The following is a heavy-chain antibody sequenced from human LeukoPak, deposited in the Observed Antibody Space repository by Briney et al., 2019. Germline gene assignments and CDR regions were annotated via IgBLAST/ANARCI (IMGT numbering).Heavy chain of an antibody. Sequence: ASVKVSCKASGGTFSNYAISWVRQAPGQGLEWMGGIIPIFGTANYAQKFQGRVTITADGSTSTAYMELSSLRSEDTAVYYCARGYSPASYGMDVWGQGTTATVSS. V-gene: IGHV1-69*13. CDR2: IIPIFGTA. CDR3: ARGYSPASYGMDV. D-gene: IGHD2-2*01. J-gene: IGHJ6*02. CDR1: GGTFSNYA.